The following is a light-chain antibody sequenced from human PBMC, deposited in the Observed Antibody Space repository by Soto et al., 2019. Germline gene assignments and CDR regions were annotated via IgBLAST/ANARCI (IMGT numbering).Light chain of an antibody. CDR3: QQGHSNPIT. CDR1: ETISTY. CDR2: AAS. J-gene: IGKJ5*01. Sequence: DIQMTQCPSSLSASVGDRVTITCRTSETISTYVNWYQKKPGKAPKPLIYAASILQSGVPSRFSGSGSGTDFTLTISSLQPEDFATYYCQQGHSNPITLGQGTRLEIK. V-gene: IGKV1-39*01.